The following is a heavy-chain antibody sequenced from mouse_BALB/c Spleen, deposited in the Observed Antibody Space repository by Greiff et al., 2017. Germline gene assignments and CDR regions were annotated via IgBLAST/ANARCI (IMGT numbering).Heavy chain of an antibody. CDR2: IDPENGNT. CDR1: GFNIKDYY. J-gene: IGHJ2*01. D-gene: IGHD2-1*01. V-gene: IGHV14-1*02. Sequence: VQLQQSGAELVRPGALVKLSCKASGFNIKDYYMHWVKQRPEQGLEWIGWIDPENGNTIYDPKFQGKASITADTSSNTAYLQLSSLTSEDTAVYYCARGNGNYYFDYWGQGTTLTVSS. CDR3: ARGNGNYYFDY.